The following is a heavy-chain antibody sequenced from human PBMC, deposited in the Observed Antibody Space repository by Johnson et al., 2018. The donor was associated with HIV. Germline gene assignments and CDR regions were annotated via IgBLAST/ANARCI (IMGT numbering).Heavy chain of an antibody. J-gene: IGHJ3*02. CDR2: ISGSGDTT. CDR3: STAGSKGAFDI. V-gene: IGHV3-23*04. Sequence: VQLVESGGGLVQPGGSLRLSCAASGFTFSSYAMHWVRQTPGEGLEWVSAISGSGDTTYYAASVKGRFTISRDLSENTLYLQMNSLRAEDTAVYYCSTAGSKGAFDIWGQGTMVTVSS. D-gene: IGHD6-13*01. CDR1: GFTFSSYA.